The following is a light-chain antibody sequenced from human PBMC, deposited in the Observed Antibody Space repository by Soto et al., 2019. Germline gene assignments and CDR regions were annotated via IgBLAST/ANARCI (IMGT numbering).Light chain of an antibody. CDR2: DAS. V-gene: IGKV3-11*01. CDR3: QQPSKSPLT. CDR1: QSVGSY. J-gene: IGKJ4*01. Sequence: EIVLTQSPATLSLSPGERATLSCRASQSVGSYLAWYQHKPGQAPRLLIYDASSRASGIPARFSGRGSGTDFNITISSLEAEDFPGYYCQQPSKSPLTFGGGTKVDIK.